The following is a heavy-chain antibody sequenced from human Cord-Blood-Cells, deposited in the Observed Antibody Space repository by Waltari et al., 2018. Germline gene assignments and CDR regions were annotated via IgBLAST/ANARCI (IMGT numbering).Heavy chain of an antibody. CDR1: GGSFSGYY. Sequence: QVQLQQWGAGLLKPSETLSLTCAVYGGSFSGYYWSWIRQPPGKGLEWIGEINHSGSTNYNQSLKSRVNISVDTSKNQFSLKRSSGTAADTAGYYCARGRVSSSSFDYWGQGTLVTVSS. CDR2: INHSGST. CDR3: ARGRVSSSSFDY. D-gene: IGHD6-6*01. J-gene: IGHJ4*02. V-gene: IGHV4-34*01.